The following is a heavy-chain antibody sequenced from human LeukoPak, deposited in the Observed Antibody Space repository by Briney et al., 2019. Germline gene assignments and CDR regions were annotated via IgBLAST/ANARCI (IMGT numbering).Heavy chain of an antibody. V-gene: IGHV4-4*07. CDR3: ASERGYSGYGKSSYYYYGMDV. J-gene: IGHJ6*02. D-gene: IGHD5-12*01. CDR1: VGSISSYY. CDR2: IYTSGST. Sequence: KPSETLSLTCTVSVGSISSYYWSWIRQPAGKGLGWSGRIYTSGSTNYNTSLKSRVTMSGDTTKNQFYLKLSSVTAADTAVYYCASERGYSGYGKSSYYYYGMDVWGQGTTVTVS.